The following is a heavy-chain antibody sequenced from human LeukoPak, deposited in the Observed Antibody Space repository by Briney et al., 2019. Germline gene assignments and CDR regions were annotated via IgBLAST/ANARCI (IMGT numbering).Heavy chain of an antibody. CDR2: VYYSGST. CDR3: ARAASGYYLFDY. CDR1: GGSFSGYY. V-gene: IGHV4-59*01. J-gene: IGHJ4*02. D-gene: IGHD3-22*01. Sequence: SETLSLTRTVSGGSFSGYYWTWIRQPPGKGLEWIGNVYYSGSTNYNPSLKSRVTISVDKSKNQFSLKLSSVTAADTAVYFCARAASGYYLFDYWGQGTLVTVSS.